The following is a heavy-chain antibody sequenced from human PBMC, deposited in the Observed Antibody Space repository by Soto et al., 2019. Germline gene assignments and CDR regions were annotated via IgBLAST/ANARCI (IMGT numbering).Heavy chain of an antibody. CDR3: AKDRLRGDSYGNLDY. CDR1: GFTFSGHA. Sequence: QVQLVESGGGVVRPGRSLRLSCAASGFTFSGHAMHWVRQAPGKGLEWVAVVSHDGTSKYYADSVKGRCTVSRDNSMNTLYLQMTSLIAEDTAVYYCAKDRLRGDSYGNLDYWGQGTLVTVSS. J-gene: IGHJ4*02. V-gene: IGHV3-30*18. D-gene: IGHD5-18*01. CDR2: VSHDGTSK.